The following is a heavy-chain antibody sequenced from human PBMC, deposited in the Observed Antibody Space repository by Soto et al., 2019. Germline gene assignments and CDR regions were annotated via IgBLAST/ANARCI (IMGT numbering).Heavy chain of an antibody. D-gene: IGHD3-16*01. CDR1: GFTFSSYA. J-gene: IGHJ4*02. Sequence: GGSLRLSCAASGFTFSSYAMSWVRQAPGKGLAWASGIGVSGGSTYYADSVKGRFTISRDNSKNTLYLQMNSLRAEDTAVYYCASNTRYDPPDYWGQGTLVTVS. CDR2: IGVSGGST. CDR3: ASNTRYDPPDY. V-gene: IGHV3-23*01.